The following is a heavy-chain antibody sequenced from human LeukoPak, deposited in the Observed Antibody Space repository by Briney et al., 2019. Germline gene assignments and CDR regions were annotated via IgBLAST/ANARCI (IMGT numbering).Heavy chain of an antibody. J-gene: IGHJ5*02. V-gene: IGHV1-46*01. CDR2: INPSGGST. D-gene: IGHD5-12*01. CDR3: ARAGRGGGYDSDWFDP. CDR1: GYTFTSYY. Sequence: ASVKVSCKASGYTFTSYYMHWVRQAPGQGLEWMGIINPSGGSTSYAQKFQGRVTMTRDTSTSTAYMELRSLRSDDTAVYYCARAGRGGGYDSDWFDPWGQGTLVTVSS.